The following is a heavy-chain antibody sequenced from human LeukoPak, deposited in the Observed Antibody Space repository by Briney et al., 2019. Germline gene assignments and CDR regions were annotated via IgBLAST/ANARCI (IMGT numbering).Heavy chain of an antibody. CDR1: GFTFSNYA. Sequence: GGSLRLSXAASGFTFSNYAMSWVRQAPGRGLEWVSAISGSGGSTYYADSVKGRFTISRDNSKNTLHLQMNSLRAEDTAVYQCARQLGYCSDGSCYFDFWGQGTLVTVSS. J-gene: IGHJ4*02. CDR3: ARQLGYCSDGSCYFDF. D-gene: IGHD2-15*01. CDR2: ISGSGGST. V-gene: IGHV3-23*01.